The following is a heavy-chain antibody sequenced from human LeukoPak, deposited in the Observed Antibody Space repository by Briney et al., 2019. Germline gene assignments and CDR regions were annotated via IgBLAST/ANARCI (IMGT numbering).Heavy chain of an antibody. J-gene: IGHJ4*02. CDR1: GASISSGSYY. D-gene: IGHD6-13*01. V-gene: IGHV4-61*02. CDR3: AREGERAGIEAAGSFDY. Sequence: SETLSLTCSVSGASISSGSYYWSWIRQTAGKEPEWIGRIHTNGNTNYNPSLKSRVTISVDTSKNQFSLKLSSVTAADTAVYYCAREGERAGIEAAGSFDYWGQGTLVTVSS. CDR2: IHTNGNT.